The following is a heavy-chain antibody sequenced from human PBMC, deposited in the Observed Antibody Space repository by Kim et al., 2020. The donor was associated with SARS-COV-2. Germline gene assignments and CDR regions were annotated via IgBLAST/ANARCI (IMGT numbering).Heavy chain of an antibody. V-gene: IGHV3-21*01. CDR3: ARSPKYGDYGEGMDV. Sequence: GGSLRLSCAASGFTFSSYSMNWVRQAPGKGLEWVSSISSSSSYIYYADSVKGRFTISRDNAKNSLYLQMNSLRAEDTAVYYCARSPKYGDYGEGMDVWGQGTTVTVSS. D-gene: IGHD4-17*01. CDR2: ISSSSSYI. J-gene: IGHJ6*02. CDR1: GFTFSSYS.